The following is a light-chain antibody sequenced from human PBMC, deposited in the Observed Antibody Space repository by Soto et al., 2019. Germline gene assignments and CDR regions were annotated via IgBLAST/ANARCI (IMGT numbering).Light chain of an antibody. Sequence: QSVLTQPASVSGSPGQSITISCTGTSSDVGGYNYVSWYQQHPGKAPKLMIYEVNNRPSGVSNRFSGSKSGSTASLTISGLQAEDEADYYCSSYTSSSTLGVFGTGTKSPS. V-gene: IGLV2-14*01. CDR1: SSDVGGYNY. CDR2: EVN. J-gene: IGLJ1*01. CDR3: SSYTSSSTLGV.